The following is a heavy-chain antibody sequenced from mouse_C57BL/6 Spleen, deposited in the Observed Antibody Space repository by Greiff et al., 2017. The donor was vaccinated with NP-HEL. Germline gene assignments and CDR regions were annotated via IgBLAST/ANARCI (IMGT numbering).Heavy chain of an antibody. Sequence: VQLQQPGAELVKPGASVKLSCKASGYTFTSYWMHWVKQRPGQGLEWIGMIHPNSGSTNYNEKFKSKATLTVDKSSSTAYMQLSSLTSEDSAVYYCARSPPMGPWFAYWGQGTLVTVSA. J-gene: IGHJ3*01. D-gene: IGHD2-10*01. CDR2: IHPNSGST. V-gene: IGHV1-64*01. CDR3: ARSPPMGPWFAY. CDR1: GYTFTSYW.